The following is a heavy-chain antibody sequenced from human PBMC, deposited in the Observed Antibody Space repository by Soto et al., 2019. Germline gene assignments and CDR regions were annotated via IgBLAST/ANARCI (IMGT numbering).Heavy chain of an antibody. V-gene: IGHV3-23*01. D-gene: IGHD1-26*01. Sequence: EVQVLDSGGGLVQPGGSLRLSCAASGFTFSTYPMSWVRQAPGKGLEWVSIISGSGGNTDYADSVKGRFTMSRDNSKNTVYLQMTSLIAEDTAVYYCAKVPLKYSGSYFDYWGQGTLVTVSS. CDR2: ISGSGGNT. CDR1: GFTFSTYP. CDR3: AKVPLKYSGSYFDY. J-gene: IGHJ4*02.